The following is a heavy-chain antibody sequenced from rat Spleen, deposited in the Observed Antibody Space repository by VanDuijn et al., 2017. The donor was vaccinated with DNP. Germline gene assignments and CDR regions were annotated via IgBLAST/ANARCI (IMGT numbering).Heavy chain of an antibody. CDR3: TSTAGDY. J-gene: IGHJ2*01. CDR1: GFIFSDYY. V-gene: IGHV5-20*01. D-gene: IGHD1-11*01. Sequence: EVQVVESGGGLVQPGNSLKLSCVASGFIFSDYYMAWVRQAPTKGLEWVASISYDGGSTYYRDSVKGRFTISRDNAKSSLYLQMDRLRSEDTATYYCTSTAGDYWGQGVMVTVSS. CDR2: ISYDGGST.